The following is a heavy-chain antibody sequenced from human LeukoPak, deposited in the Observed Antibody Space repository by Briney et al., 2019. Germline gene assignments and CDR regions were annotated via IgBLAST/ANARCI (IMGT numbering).Heavy chain of an antibody. J-gene: IGHJ1*01. CDR1: GGSISSYY. Sequence: KPSETLSLTCTVSGGSISSYYWSWIRQPAGKGLEWIGHIYTSGSTNYNPSLKSRVTMSVDTSKNQFSLKLSSVTAADTAVYYCARDTAAGTTYFQHWGQGTLVTVSS. V-gene: IGHV4-4*07. CDR2: IYTSGST. CDR3: ARDTAAGTTYFQH. D-gene: IGHD6-13*01.